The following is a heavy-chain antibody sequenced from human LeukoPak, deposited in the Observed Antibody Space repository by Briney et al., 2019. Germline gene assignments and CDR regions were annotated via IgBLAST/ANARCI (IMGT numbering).Heavy chain of an antibody. J-gene: IGHJ4*02. Sequence: PSETLSLTCTVSGGSIRSYYWGWIRQPPGKGLEWIGSIYYSGSTYYNPSLKSRVTISVDTSKNQFSLKLSSVTAADTAVYYCARRLMYYDFWSGYYTYYFDYWGQGTLVTVSS. CDR1: GGSIRSYY. CDR2: IYYSGST. CDR3: ARRLMYYDFWSGYYTYYFDY. D-gene: IGHD3-3*01. V-gene: IGHV4-39*01.